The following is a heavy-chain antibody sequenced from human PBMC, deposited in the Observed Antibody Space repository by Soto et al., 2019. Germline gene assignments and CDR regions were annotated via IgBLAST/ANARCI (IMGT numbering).Heavy chain of an antibody. CDR3: ARAYYDILTGPARYYYYYGMDV. Sequence: SVKVSCKASGYTFTSYGISWVRQAPGQGLEWMGWISAYNGNTNYAQKLQGRVTMTTDTSTSTAYMELRSLRSDDTAVYYCARAYYDILTGPARYYYYYGMDVWGQGTTVTVSS. CDR2: ISAYNGNT. V-gene: IGHV1-18*04. CDR1: GYTFTSYG. D-gene: IGHD3-9*01. J-gene: IGHJ6*02.